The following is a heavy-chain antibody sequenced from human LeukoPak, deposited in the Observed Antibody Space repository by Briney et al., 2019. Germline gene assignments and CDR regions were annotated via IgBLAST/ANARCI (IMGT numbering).Heavy chain of an antibody. V-gene: IGHV4-39*07. CDR2: VYYSGST. Sequence: PSESLSLTWTVAGGSISSSSYYWGWIRQPPGKGLEWIGRVYYSGSTYYDPSLKSRVTISVDTSKNQFSLKLSSVTAADTAVYYCASFPYSSSWPFDYWGQGTLVTVSS. CDR3: ASFPYSSSWPFDY. CDR1: GGSISSSSYY. J-gene: IGHJ4*02. D-gene: IGHD6-13*01.